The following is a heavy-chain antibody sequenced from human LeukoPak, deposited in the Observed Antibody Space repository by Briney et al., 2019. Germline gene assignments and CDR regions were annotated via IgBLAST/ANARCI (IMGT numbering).Heavy chain of an antibody. CDR3: ARDGPAQMVAFDY. CDR1: GYTFSGTGWY. V-gene: IGHV1-2*02. D-gene: IGHD3-10*01. CDR2: IHPNNGAT. Sequence: ASVKVSCKASGYTFSGTGWYLYWLRQAPGQGLECMGWIHPNNGATAYAQKFQGRVAMTRDTSITTAYMELSRLRPDDSAVYYCARDGPAQMVAFDYWGQGTLVTVSS. J-gene: IGHJ4*02.